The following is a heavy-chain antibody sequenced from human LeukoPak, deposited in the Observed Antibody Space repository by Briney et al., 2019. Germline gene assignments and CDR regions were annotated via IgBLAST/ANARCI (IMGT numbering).Heavy chain of an antibody. Sequence: SETLSLTCTVSGGSISSGSYYWSWIRQPAGKGLEWIGRIYTSGSTNYNPSLKSRVTISVDTSKNPFSLKLSSVTAADTAVYYCARDHSSSWRNFDYWGQGTLVTVSS. J-gene: IGHJ4*02. CDR2: IYTSGST. CDR1: GGSISSGSYY. V-gene: IGHV4-61*02. CDR3: ARDHSSSWRNFDY. D-gene: IGHD6-13*01.